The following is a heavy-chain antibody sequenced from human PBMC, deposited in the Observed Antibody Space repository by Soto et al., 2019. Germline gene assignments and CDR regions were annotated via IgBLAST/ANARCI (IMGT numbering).Heavy chain of an antibody. J-gene: IGHJ4*02. CDR1: GGTFSSHV. CDR3: ARVNYYDSSGNVSD. CDR2: IIPIFGTA. Sequence: GASVKVSCKASGGTFSSHVISWVRQAPGQGLEWMGGIIPIFGTANYAQKFQGRVTITADKSTSIAYMELSSLRSEDTAVYYCARVNYYDSSGNVSDWGQGTLVTVSS. V-gene: IGHV1-69*06. D-gene: IGHD3-22*01.